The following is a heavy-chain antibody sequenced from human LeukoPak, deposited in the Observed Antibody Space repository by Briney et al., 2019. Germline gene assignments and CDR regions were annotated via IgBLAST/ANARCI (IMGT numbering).Heavy chain of an antibody. Sequence: ASVKVSCKASGYTFTSNYIHWVRQAPGQGLEWMGMIYPRDGSTSYAQKFQGGVTITRDTSASTAYMELSSLRSEDTAVYYCARGSGNFDYWGQGTLVTVSS. D-gene: IGHD1-26*01. CDR2: IYPRDGST. J-gene: IGHJ4*02. V-gene: IGHV1-46*01. CDR3: ARGSGNFDY. CDR1: GYTFTSNY.